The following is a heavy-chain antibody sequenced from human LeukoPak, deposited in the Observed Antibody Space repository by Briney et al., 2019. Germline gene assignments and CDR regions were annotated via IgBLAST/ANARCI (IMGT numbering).Heavy chain of an antibody. J-gene: IGHJ6*02. CDR2: IRYDGSNK. D-gene: IGHD3-10*01. CDR1: GFTLSSYG. Sequence: GGSLRLSCALSGFTLSSYGMHWVRQAPGKGLERVAFIRYDGSNKYYADSVKGRFTISRDNSKNTLYLQMNSLRAEDTAVYYCAKDSLFFSSGSLHYYYGMDVWGQGTTVTVSS. V-gene: IGHV3-30*02. CDR3: AKDSLFFSSGSLHYYYGMDV.